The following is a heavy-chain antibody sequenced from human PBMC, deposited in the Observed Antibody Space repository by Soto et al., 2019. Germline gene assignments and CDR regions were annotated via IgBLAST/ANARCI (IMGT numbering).Heavy chain of an antibody. CDR1: GFTFSSYG. CDR2: ISYDGSNK. D-gene: IGHD6-13*01. J-gene: IGHJ3*02. CDR3: AKDRGSSWYFDAFDI. V-gene: IGHV3-30*18. Sequence: GGSLRLSCAASGFTFSSYGMHWVRQAPGKGLGRVAVISYDGSNKYYADSVKGRFTISRDNSKNTLYLQMNSLRAEDSAVYYCAKDRGSSWYFDAFDIWGQGTMVTVSS.